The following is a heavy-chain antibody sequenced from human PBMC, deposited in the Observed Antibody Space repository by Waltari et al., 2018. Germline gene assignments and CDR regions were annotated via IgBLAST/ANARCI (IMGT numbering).Heavy chain of an antibody. D-gene: IGHD3-3*01. CDR3: ARGKTYYDFWSGYSHWFDP. V-gene: IGHV4-34*01. CDR2: INHSGST. Sequence: QVQLQQWGAGLLKPSETLSLTCAVYGGSFSGYYWSWIRQPPRQGLEWIGEINHSGSTNYNPSLKSRVTISVDTSKNQFSLKLSSVTAADTAVYYCARGKTYYDFWSGYSHWFDPWGQGTLVTVSS. J-gene: IGHJ5*02. CDR1: GGSFSGYY.